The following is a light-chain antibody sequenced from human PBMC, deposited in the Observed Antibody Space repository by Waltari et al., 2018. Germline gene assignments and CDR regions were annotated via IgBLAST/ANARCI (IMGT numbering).Light chain of an antibody. CDR3: NSYTAFDTQL. J-gene: IGLJ3*02. CDR2: DGV. Sequence: WYQQHPGQAPNVIVRDGVDRPSGVSNRFFGSKAGDTASLTISGLQDEDEAYYDCNSYTAFDTQLFGGGTKVTVL. V-gene: IGLV2-14*03.